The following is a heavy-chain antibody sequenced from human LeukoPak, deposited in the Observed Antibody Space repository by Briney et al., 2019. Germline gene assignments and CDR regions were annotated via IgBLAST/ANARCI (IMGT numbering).Heavy chain of an antibody. CDR3: ARGHDYDSSVAY. V-gene: IGHV3-66*01. CDR1: GFTVSSNY. CDR2: IYSGGST. J-gene: IGHJ4*02. Sequence: PGGSLRLSCAASGFTVSSNYMSWVRQAPGKGLEWVSVIYSGGSTYYADSVKGRFTISRDNSKNTVDLQMNSLRAEDTAVYYCARGHDYDSSVAYWGRGTLVTVSS. D-gene: IGHD3-22*01.